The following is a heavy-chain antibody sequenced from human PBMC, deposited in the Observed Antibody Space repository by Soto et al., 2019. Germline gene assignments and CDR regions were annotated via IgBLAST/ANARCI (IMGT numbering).Heavy chain of an antibody. CDR2: SSATGAGT. CDR3: AKDRRAGGNSGFYSDF. J-gene: IGHJ4*02. CDR1: GFTFSSYG. D-gene: IGHD1-7*01. V-gene: IGHV3-23*01. Sequence: GGSLRLSCAASGFTFSSYGMTWFRQSPGKVLEWVSFSSATGAGTYYADSVKGRFTISRDNSKNTLYLQMTSLRADDTAVYYCAKDRRAGGNSGFYSDFWGQGALVTVSS.